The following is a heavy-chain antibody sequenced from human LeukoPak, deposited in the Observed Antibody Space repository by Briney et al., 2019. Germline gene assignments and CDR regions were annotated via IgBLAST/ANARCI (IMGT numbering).Heavy chain of an antibody. Sequence: PSETLSLTCAVYGGSFSGYYWSWIRQPPGKGLEWIGEINHSGSTNYNPSLKSRVTISVDTSKNQFSLKLSSVTAADTAVYYCARRTTTVIPQRAFDIWGQGTMVTVSS. CDR3: ARRTTTVIPQRAFDI. D-gene: IGHD4-17*01. CDR1: GGSFSGYY. J-gene: IGHJ3*02. CDR2: INHSGST. V-gene: IGHV4-34*01.